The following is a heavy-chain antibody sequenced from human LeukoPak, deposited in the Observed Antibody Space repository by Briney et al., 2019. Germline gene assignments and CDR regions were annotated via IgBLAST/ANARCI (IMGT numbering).Heavy chain of an antibody. V-gene: IGHV1-69*13. Sequence: SVKVSCKASGGTFSSYAISWVRQAPGQGLEWMGGIIHIFGTANDAQKFQGRVTITADESTSTAYMELSSLRSEDTAVYYCTAMADRYYYYYMDVWGKGTTVTVSS. CDR2: IIHIFGTA. CDR1: GGTFSSYA. CDR3: TAMADRYYYYYMDV. J-gene: IGHJ6*03. D-gene: IGHD5-18*01.